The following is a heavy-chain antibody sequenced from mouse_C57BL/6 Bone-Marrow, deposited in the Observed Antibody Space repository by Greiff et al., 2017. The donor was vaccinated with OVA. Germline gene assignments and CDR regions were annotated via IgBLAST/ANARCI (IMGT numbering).Heavy chain of an antibody. CDR1: GYTFTSYG. D-gene: IGHD1-1*01. V-gene: IGHV1-81*01. Sequence: QVQLKESGAELARPGASVKLSCKASGYTFTSYGISWVKQRTGQGLEWIGEIYPRSGNTYYNEKFKGKATLTADKSSSTAYMELRSLTSEDSAVYFCARYYGTPGYFDYWGQGTTLTVSS. CDR2: IYPRSGNT. J-gene: IGHJ2*01. CDR3: ARYYGTPGYFDY.